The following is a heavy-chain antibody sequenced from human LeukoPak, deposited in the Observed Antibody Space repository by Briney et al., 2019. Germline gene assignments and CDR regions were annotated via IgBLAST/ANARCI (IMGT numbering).Heavy chain of an antibody. CDR3: AREWELTNFDY. Sequence: GGSLRLSCAASGFTFSSYALHWVRQAPGKGLEWVAVISYDGSNKYYADSVKGRFTISRDNSKNTLYLQMNSLRAEDTAVYYCAREWELTNFDYWGQGTLVTVSS. J-gene: IGHJ4*02. V-gene: IGHV3-30-3*01. CDR1: GFTFSSYA. D-gene: IGHD1-26*01. CDR2: ISYDGSNK.